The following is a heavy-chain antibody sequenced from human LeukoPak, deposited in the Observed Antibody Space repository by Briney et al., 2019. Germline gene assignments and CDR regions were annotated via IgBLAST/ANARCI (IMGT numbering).Heavy chain of an antibody. Sequence: GGALRLSCSASGFTLDDYGMSWVRHAPGKGGEWGAGINWKGGSTVYADSVKGRFTISRDNAKNSLYLQMNSLRAEDTALYYCASKYSAAFDIWGQGTMVTVSS. J-gene: IGHJ3*02. CDR2: INWKGGST. CDR1: GFTLDDYG. D-gene: IGHD5-18*01. CDR3: ASKYSAAFDI. V-gene: IGHV3-20*04.